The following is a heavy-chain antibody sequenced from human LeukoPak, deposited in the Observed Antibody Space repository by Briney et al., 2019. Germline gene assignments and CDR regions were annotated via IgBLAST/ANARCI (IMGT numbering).Heavy chain of an antibody. Sequence: GGSLRLSCAASGFTFSSYAMHWVRQAPGKGLEYVSAISSNGGSTYYANSVRGRFTISRDNSKNTLYLQMGSLRPEDMAVYYCARGGTSGPPQTYFDYWGQGTLVTVSS. CDR3: ARGGTSGPPQTYFDY. CDR1: GFTFSSYA. J-gene: IGHJ4*02. CDR2: ISSNGGST. D-gene: IGHD2-15*01. V-gene: IGHV3-64*01.